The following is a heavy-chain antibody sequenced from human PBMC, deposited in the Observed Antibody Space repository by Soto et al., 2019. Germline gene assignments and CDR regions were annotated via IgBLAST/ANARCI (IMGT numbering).Heavy chain of an antibody. CDR1: GYTFTGYY. D-gene: IGHD6-19*01. V-gene: IGHV1-2*02. CDR3: ARPPGYISDWYYFDL. Sequence: ASVKVSCKASGYTFTGYYMHWVRQAPGQGFEWMGGISPKSGGTNYAQKFQGRVTMTWDTSLNTAYMELSSLISEDTAVYYCARPPGYISDWYYFDLWGQGTLVTVSS. J-gene: IGHJ4*02. CDR2: ISPKSGGT.